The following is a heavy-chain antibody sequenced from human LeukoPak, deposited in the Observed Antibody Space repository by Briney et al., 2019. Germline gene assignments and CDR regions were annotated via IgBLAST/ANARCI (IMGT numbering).Heavy chain of an antibody. J-gene: IGHJ4*02. Sequence: SETLSLTCVVSGGSISNGNWWSWVRHPPGKGLEWIGELYHSGVTNHNPSLKSRDTIPIHLSRDQFSLKVTYVTAADTAVYYCASLGSYRYDFGYWGQGNLVSVA. D-gene: IGHD3-16*01. CDR2: LYHSGVT. V-gene: IGHV4-4*02. CDR1: GGSISNGNW. CDR3: ASLGSYRYDFGY.